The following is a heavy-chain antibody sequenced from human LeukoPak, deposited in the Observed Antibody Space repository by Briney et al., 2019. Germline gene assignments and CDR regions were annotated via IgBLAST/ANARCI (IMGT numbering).Heavy chain of an antibody. J-gene: IGHJ4*02. V-gene: IGHV1-18*01. CDR1: GYTFTSYG. D-gene: IGHD3-22*01. CDR3: ARDLGLEGTMIVVVSGGYFDY. CDR2: ISAYNGNT. Sequence: ASVKVSCTASGYTFTSYGISWVRQAPGQGLEWMGWISAYNGNTNYAQKLQGRVTMTTDTSTSTAYMELRSLRSDDTAVYYCARDLGLEGTMIVVVSGGYFDYWGQGTLVTVSS.